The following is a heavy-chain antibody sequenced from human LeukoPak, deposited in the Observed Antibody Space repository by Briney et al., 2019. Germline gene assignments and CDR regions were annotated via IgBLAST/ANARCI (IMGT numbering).Heavy chain of an antibody. Sequence: GGSLRLSCVASGFTFSSYEMNWVRQAPGKGLEWVSYTSSSGSTRYYADSVKGRFTISRDNAKNSLYLQMNSLRAEDTAVYYCARRLGGYNYYYYYYYMDVWGKGTTVTVSS. V-gene: IGHV3-48*03. CDR1: GFTFSSYE. D-gene: IGHD5-24*01. CDR2: TSSSGSTR. CDR3: ARRLGGYNYYYYYYYMDV. J-gene: IGHJ6*03.